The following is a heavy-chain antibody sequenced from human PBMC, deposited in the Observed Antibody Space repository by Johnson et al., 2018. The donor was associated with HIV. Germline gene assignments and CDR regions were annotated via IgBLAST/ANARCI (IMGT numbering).Heavy chain of an antibody. CDR3: ARDVAGIYDAFDI. D-gene: IGHD1-1*01. Sequence: QMLLVESGGGVVQPGRSLRLSCAASGFTFSSYAMHWVRQAPGKGLEWVAVISYDGSNKYYADSVKGRFIISRENAKNSLSLQMNGLRVGDTAMYYCARDVAGIYDAFDIWGQGTMVTVSS. CDR1: GFTFSSYA. J-gene: IGHJ3*02. V-gene: IGHV3-30*14. CDR2: ISYDGSNK.